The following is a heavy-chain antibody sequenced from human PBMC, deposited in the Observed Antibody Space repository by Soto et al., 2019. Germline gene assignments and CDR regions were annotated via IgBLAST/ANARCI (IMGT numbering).Heavy chain of an antibody. Sequence: EVQLVESGGGLVQPGGSLRLSCTAPGFIVSDTYVNWVRQAPGKGLEWVSVISNRGDTHYADSVRGRFSLSRDISDNTLHLQMNNLRVEDTAVYYCAREPRYCRGGSCSITGDAYDIWGQGTMVTVSS. J-gene: IGHJ3*02. CDR1: GFIVSDTY. D-gene: IGHD2-15*01. CDR2: ISNRGDT. CDR3: AREPRYCRGGSCSITGDAYDI. V-gene: IGHV3-66*01.